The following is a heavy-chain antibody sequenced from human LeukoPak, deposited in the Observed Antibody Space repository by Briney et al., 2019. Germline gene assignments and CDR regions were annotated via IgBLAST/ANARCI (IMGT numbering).Heavy chain of an antibody. CDR3: ARDTNDFWSGYPKKYYFDY. CDR1: GGTFSSYA. D-gene: IGHD3-3*01. Sequence: GTSVKVSCKASGGTFSSYAISWVRQAPGQGLEWMGGIIPIFGTANYAQKFQGRVTITADESTSTAYMELSSLRSEDTAVYYCARDTNDFWSGYPKKYYFDYWGQGTLVTVSS. V-gene: IGHV1-69*13. CDR2: IIPIFGTA. J-gene: IGHJ4*02.